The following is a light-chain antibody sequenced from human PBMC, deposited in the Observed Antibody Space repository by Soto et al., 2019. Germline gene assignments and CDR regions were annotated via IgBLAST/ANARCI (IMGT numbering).Light chain of an antibody. Sequence: QSVLTQPASVSGSPGQSITISCTGTSSDIGTYNLVSWYQQHPGKAPKLMIYEVNKRPLGVSDRFSGSKSGNTASLTTSGLQAEDEADYYCCSYAGSSTLYVFGTGTKVTVL. V-gene: IGLV2-23*02. CDR1: SSDIGTYNL. CDR3: CSYAGSSTLYV. J-gene: IGLJ1*01. CDR2: EVN.